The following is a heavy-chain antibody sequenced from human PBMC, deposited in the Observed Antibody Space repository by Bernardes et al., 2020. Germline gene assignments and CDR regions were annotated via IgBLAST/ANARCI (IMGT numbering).Heavy chain of an antibody. J-gene: IGHJ4*02. CDR2: IYYSGST. V-gene: IGHV4-59*01. Sequence: SETLSLTCTVSGGSISSYYWSWIRQPPGKGLEWIGYIYYSGSTNYNPSLKSRVTISVDTSKNQFSLKLSSVTAADTAVYYCARQGAVILAYDFWGGYYGGGFDYWGQETLVTVSS. CDR1: GGSISSYY. D-gene: IGHD3-3*01. CDR3: ARQGAVILAYDFWGGYYGGGFDY.